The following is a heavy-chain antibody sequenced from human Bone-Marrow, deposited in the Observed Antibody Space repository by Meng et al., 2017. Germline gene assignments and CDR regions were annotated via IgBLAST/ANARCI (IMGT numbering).Heavy chain of an antibody. Sequence: VQLQQWAAGLLKPSETLPLPCAVYGGSFSGYYWSWIRQPPGKGLEWIGEINHSGSTNYNPSLKSRVTISVDTSKNQFSLKLSSVTAADTAVYYCARGPRRAIAAAGTGYFDLWGRGTLVTVSS. D-gene: IGHD6-13*01. V-gene: IGHV4-34*01. CDR2: INHSGST. CDR3: ARGPRRAIAAAGTGYFDL. CDR1: GGSFSGYY. J-gene: IGHJ2*01.